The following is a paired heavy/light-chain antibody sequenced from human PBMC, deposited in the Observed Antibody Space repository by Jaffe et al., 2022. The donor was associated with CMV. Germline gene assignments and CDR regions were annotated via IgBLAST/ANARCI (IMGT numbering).Light chain of an antibody. CDR2: LEGSGSY. CDR3: ETWDSNTHVWV. Sequence: QPVLTQSSSASASLGSSVKLTCTLSSGHSSYIIAWHQQQPGKAPRYLMKLEGSGSYNKGSGVPDRFSGSSSGADRYLTISNLQSEDEADYYCETWDSNTHVWVFGGGTKLTVL. CDR1: SGHSSYI. V-gene: IGLV4-60*03. J-gene: IGLJ2*01.
Heavy chain of an antibody. CDR2: INHSGST. V-gene: IGHV4-34*01. J-gene: IGHJ4*02. CDR1: GGSFSGYY. D-gene: IGHD3-3*01. Sequence: QVQLQQWGAGLLKPSETLSLTCAVYGGSFSGYYWSWIRQPPGKGLEWIGEINHSGSTNYNPSLKSRVTISVDTSKNQFSLKLSSVTAADTAVYYCARSRVMGYYDFWSGYYGAGAIQSHYWGQGTLVTVSS. CDR3: ARSRVMGYYDFWSGYYGAGAIQSHY.